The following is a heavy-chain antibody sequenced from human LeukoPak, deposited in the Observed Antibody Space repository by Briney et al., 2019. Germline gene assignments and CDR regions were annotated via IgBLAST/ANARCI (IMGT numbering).Heavy chain of an antibody. CDR2: ISGDGART. CDR3: AKTVVVITFRFDS. Sequence: GGSLRLSCAASGFSFNNYVMSWVRQAPGKGLEWVSAISGDGARTYYADSVKGRFTISRDNSKNTLDLQMNSLRTEDTAIYYCAKTVVVITFRFDSWGQGSLVTVSS. J-gene: IGHJ4*02. V-gene: IGHV3-23*01. D-gene: IGHD2-21*01. CDR1: GFSFNNYV.